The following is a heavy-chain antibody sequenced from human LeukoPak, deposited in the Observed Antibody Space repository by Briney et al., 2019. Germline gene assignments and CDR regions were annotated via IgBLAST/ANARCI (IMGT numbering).Heavy chain of an antibody. V-gene: IGHV3-7*01. CDR2: INEDGSVK. Sequence: GGSLRLSCAASGFSFTTYWMTWVRQAPGKGLQWVANINEDGSVKYYVDSVKGRFTISRDNAKNSLYLQMNSLRAEDTAVYYCARLGYCSGGSCYSSIYYFDYWGQGTLVTVSS. CDR1: GFSFTTYW. D-gene: IGHD2-15*01. CDR3: ARLGYCSGGSCYSSIYYFDY. J-gene: IGHJ4*02.